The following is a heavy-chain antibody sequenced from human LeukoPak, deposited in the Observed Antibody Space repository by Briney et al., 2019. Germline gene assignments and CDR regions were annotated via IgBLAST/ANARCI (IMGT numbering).Heavy chain of an antibody. Sequence: PGGSLRLSCADSGFTFADYGMSWVRQVPGKGLEWVAGINWDGANTFYADSVKGRFIITRDNAKNSLYLQMNSLRVEDTALYYCARDHSSNWYNFAYWGQGTLVTVSS. D-gene: IGHD6-13*01. CDR2: INWDGANT. J-gene: IGHJ4*02. CDR1: GFTFADYG. CDR3: ARDHSSNWYNFAY. V-gene: IGHV3-20*04.